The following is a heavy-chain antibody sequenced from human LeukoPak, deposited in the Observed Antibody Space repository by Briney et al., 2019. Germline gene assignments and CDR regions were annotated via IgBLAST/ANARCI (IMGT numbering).Heavy chain of an antibody. CDR3: AGYCSGGSCYSGDY. D-gene: IGHD2-15*01. CDR1: GFTFSSYW. J-gene: IGHJ4*02. CDR2: INSDGSST. Sequence: PGGSLRLSCAASGFTFSSYWMHWVRQAPGKGLVWVSRINSDGSSTSYADSVKGRFTISRDNAKNTLYLQMNSLRAEDTAVYYCAGYCSGGSCYSGDYWGQGTLVTVSS. V-gene: IGHV3-74*01.